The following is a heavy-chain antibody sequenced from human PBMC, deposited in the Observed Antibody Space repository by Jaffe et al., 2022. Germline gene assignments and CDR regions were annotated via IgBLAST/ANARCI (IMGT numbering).Heavy chain of an antibody. J-gene: IGHJ4*02. D-gene: IGHD5-18*01. CDR2: IYRSGST. CDR3: ARLRGYSYGPLDS. CDR1: GYSISSGYY. Sequence: QVQLQESGPGLVKPSETLSLTCAVSGYSISSGYYWGWIRQPPGKGLEWIGSIYRSGSTYYNPSLKSRVTISVDTSKNQFSLKLSSVTAADTAVYYCARLRGYSYGPLDSWGQGTLVTVSS. V-gene: IGHV4-38-2*01.